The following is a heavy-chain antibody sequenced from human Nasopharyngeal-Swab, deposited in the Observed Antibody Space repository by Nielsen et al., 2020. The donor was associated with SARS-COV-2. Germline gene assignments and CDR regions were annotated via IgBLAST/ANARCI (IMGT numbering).Heavy chain of an antibody. V-gene: IGHV4-61*03. J-gene: IGHJ4*02. CDR2: VYYSANT. CDR3: ARSRSRIVGAPEY. CDR1: GDYVTSTSYY. D-gene: IGHD1-26*01. Sequence: GSLRLSCSVSGDYVTSTSYYWTWIRQPPGKGLEWIGNVYYSANTKYNPSLDSRVTMSVEASRNHFSLRLASVTAADTAVYYCARSRSRIVGAPEYWGQGTLVTVSA.